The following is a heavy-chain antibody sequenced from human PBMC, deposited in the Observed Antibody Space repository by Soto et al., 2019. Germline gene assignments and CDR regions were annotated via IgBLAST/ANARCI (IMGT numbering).Heavy chain of an antibody. CDR1: GGTFSSYA. D-gene: IGHD5-12*01. J-gene: IGHJ6*02. CDR3: ARFSHRGLGYYYGMDV. CDR2: IIPIFGTA. Sequence: SVKVSCKASGGTFSSYAISCVRQAPGQGLEWMGGIIPIFGTANYAQKFQGRVTITADESTSTAYMELSSLRSEDTAVYYCARFSHRGLGYYYGMDVWGQGTTVTVSS. V-gene: IGHV1-69*13.